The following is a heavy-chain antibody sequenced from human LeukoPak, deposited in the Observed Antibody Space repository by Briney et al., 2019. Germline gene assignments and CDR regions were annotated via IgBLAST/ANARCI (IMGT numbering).Heavy chain of an antibody. D-gene: IGHD6-19*01. CDR1: GFTFSSYG. CDR2: IRYDGSNK. Sequence: PPGGSLRLSCAASGFTFSSYGMHWVRQAPGKGLEWVAFIRYDGSNKYYADSVKGRFTISRDNSKNTLYLQMNSLRAEDTAVYCCAKGNQGLQWLVPGLFDYWGQGTLVTVSS. CDR3: AKGNQGLQWLVPGLFDY. J-gene: IGHJ4*02. V-gene: IGHV3-30*02.